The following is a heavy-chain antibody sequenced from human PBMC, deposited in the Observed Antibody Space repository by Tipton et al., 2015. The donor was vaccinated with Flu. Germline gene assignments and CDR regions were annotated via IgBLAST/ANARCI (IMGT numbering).Heavy chain of an antibody. V-gene: IGHV4-38-2*02. J-gene: IGHJ4*02. CDR3: ARDPSLGMPDYFDS. CDR2: VSRTGST. D-gene: IGHD2-2*01. CDR1: GDSISSDFY. Sequence: TLSLTCAVSGDSISSDFYWAWIRQFPGKGLEWIGTVSRTGSTIYNSSLKSRVTISIDTSKNQFSLNMRSVTAADTAVYYCARDPSLGMPDYFDSWGQGILVTASS.